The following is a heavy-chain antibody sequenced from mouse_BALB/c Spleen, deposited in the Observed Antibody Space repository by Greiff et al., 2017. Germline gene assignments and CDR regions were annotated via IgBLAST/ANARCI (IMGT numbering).Heavy chain of an antibody. V-gene: IGHV3-6*02. Sequence: EVQLVESGPGLVKPSQSLSLTCSVTGYSITSGYYWNWIRQFPGNKLEWMGYISYDGSNNYNPSLKNRISITRDTSKNQFFLKLNSVTTEDTAKYYCARGGNGNYEGFAYWGQGTLVTVSA. CDR2: ISYDGSN. J-gene: IGHJ3*01. D-gene: IGHD2-1*01. CDR3: ARGGNGNYEGFAY. CDR1: GYSITSGYY.